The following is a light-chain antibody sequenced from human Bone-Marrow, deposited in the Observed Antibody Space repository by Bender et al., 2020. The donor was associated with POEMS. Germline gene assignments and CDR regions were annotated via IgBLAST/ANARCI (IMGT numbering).Light chain of an antibody. V-gene: IGLV2-23*02. CDR3: CSYAGVNALV. CDR1: SSDVGTYDL. CDR2: AVT. J-gene: IGLJ1*01. Sequence: QSALTQPASVSGSPGQSITISCTGGSSDVGTYDLVSWYQHHPGRAPKLLIFAVTKRPSGVPDRFSGSKSGKTASLTISGLQSEDEAEYFCCSYAGVNALVFGPGTRVTVL.